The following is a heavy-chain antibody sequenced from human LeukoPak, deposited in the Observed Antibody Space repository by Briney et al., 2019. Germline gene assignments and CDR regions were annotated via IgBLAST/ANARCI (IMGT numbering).Heavy chain of an antibody. CDR3: ARDSGYSYAGPNFDY. J-gene: IGHJ4*02. Sequence: PGGSLRLSCAASGFTFDDYAMHWVRQAPGKGLEWVSGISWNSGSIGYADSVKGRFTISRDNAKNSLYLQMNSLRAEDTAVYYCARDSGYSYAGPNFDYWGQGTLVTVSS. CDR2: ISWNSGSI. D-gene: IGHD1-26*01. CDR1: GFTFDDYA. V-gene: IGHV3-9*01.